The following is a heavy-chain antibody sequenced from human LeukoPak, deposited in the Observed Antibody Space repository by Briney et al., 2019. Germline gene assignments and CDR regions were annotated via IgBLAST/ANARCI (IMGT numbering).Heavy chain of an antibody. D-gene: IGHD5-18*01. CDR1: GYTFTSYX. V-gene: IGHV1-18*01. J-gene: IGHJ6*02. CDR2: XSXYNGNT. Sequence: ASXXXSXKASGYTFTSYXISWVRQAPGXXXXXXGWXSXYNGNTNYAQKLQGRVTMTTDTSTSTAYMEVRSLRSDDTAVFYCARDRPTAMESSFYFYGTDVWGQGTTVTVSS. CDR3: ARDRPTAMESSFYFYGTDV.